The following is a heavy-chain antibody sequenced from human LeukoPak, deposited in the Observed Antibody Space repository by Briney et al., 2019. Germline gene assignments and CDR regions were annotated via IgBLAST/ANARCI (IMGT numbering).Heavy chain of an antibody. D-gene: IGHD1-26*01. CDR1: GGSFSGYY. J-gene: IGHJ4*02. CDR2: INHSGST. CDR3: ASKLGAAFDY. Sequence: SETLSLTCAVYGGSFSGYYWSWIRQPPGKGLEWIGEINHSGSTNYNPSLKSRVTISVDTSKNQFSPKLSSVTAADTAVYYCASKLGAAFDYWGQGTLVTVSS. V-gene: IGHV4-34*01.